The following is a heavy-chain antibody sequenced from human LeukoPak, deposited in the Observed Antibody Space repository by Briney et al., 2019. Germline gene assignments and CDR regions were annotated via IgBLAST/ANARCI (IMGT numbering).Heavy chain of an antibody. CDR1: GFTFNNYA. V-gene: IGHV3-23*01. CDR2: ISGSGDNT. J-gene: IGHJ5*01. CDR3: AKIRATNAAGPLGRFES. Sequence: PGGSLRLSCAASGFTFNNYAMTWVRQAPGKGLEWVSVISGSGDNTYHADSVKGRFSISRDNSKSTLYLQMNSLRVEDTAVYYCAKIRATNAAGPLGRFESWGQGTLVTVSS. D-gene: IGHD6-13*01.